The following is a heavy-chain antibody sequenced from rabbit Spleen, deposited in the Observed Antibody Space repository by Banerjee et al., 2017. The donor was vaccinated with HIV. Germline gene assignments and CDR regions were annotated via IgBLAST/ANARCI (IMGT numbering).Heavy chain of an antibody. CDR1: GVSFSSSSY. V-gene: IGHV1S45*01. CDR3: ARDTSSSFSSYGMDL. D-gene: IGHD1-1*01. Sequence: QEQLVEYGGDLVQPEGSLTLTCTASGVSFSSSSYMCWVRQAPGKGLEWIACIDTGSSGFTYFATWAKGRFTCSKTSSTTVTLQMTRLTAADTATYFCARDTSSSFSSYGMDLWGPGTLVTVS. J-gene: IGHJ6*01. CDR2: IDTGSSGFT.